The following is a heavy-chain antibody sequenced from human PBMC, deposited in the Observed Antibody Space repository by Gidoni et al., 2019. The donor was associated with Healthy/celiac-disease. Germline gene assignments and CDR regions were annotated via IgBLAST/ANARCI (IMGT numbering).Heavy chain of an antibody. J-gene: IGHJ3*02. CDR1: GFTFSSYW. Sequence: EVQLVESGGGLVQPGGSLRLSCAASGFTFSSYWMSWVRQAPGKGLEWVANIKQAGSEKDYVDSVKGRFTISRDNAKNSLDLKRNSLRAEDAAVYGCARDRAGVGFDIWGQGTMVTVSS. CDR3: ARDRAGVGFDI. CDR2: IKQAGSEK. V-gene: IGHV3-7*01. D-gene: IGHD1-26*01.